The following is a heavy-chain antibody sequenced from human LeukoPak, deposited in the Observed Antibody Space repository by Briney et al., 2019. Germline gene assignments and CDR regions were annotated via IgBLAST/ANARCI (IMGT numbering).Heavy chain of an antibody. V-gene: IGHV3-23*01. Sequence: GGSLRLSCAASGFTFSSHGMNWVRQAPGKGLEWVSGISPNGVITYYADSVKGRFTISRDNSKGKVYLQMNSLRPEDTAVYYCAKRNGRGVAGNYFDYWGQGTLVTVSS. CDR1: GFTFSSHG. D-gene: IGHD6-19*01. CDR3: AKRNGRGVAGNYFDY. CDR2: ISPNGVIT. J-gene: IGHJ4*02.